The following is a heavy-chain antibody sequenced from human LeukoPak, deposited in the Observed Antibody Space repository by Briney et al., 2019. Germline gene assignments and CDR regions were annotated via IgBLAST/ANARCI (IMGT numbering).Heavy chain of an antibody. D-gene: IGHD1-7*01. Sequence: QPGGSLRLSCAASGFTFSSYAVSWVRQAPGKGLEWVSTISGSGGSSNFADSVKGRFSISRDNAKNSLYLQMNSLRAEDTAIYYCAREDDWNYEDYWGQGTLVTVSS. CDR3: AREDDWNYEDY. J-gene: IGHJ4*02. CDR1: GFTFSSYA. V-gene: IGHV3-23*01. CDR2: ISGSGGSS.